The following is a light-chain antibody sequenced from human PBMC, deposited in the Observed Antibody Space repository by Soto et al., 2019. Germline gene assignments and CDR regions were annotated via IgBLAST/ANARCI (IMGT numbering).Light chain of an antibody. CDR1: QSISNW. CDR2: KAS. V-gene: IGKV1-5*03. CDR3: QQYQSFPYT. J-gene: IGKJ2*01. Sequence: DIQMTQSPSTLSASVGDRVTITCRASQSISNWLAWYQQKPGKAPYILIYKASRLESGVPSRVSGSTSGTEFTLTISSMQPDDFATYYCQQYQSFPYTFGQGTKLEIK.